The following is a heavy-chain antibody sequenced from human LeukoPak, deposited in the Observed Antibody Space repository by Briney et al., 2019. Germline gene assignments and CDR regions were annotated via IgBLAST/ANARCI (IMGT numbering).Heavy chain of an antibody. CDR2: IIPILGIA. CDR3: ARVITAGSWFDP. V-gene: IGHV1-69*04. D-gene: IGHD3-22*01. CDR1: GGTFSSYA. J-gene: IGHJ5*02. Sequence: GSSVEVSCKASGGTFSSYAISWVRQAPGQGLEWMGRIIPILGIANYAQKFQGRVTITADKSTSTAYMELSSLRSEDTAVYYCARVITAGSWFDPWGQGTLVTVSS.